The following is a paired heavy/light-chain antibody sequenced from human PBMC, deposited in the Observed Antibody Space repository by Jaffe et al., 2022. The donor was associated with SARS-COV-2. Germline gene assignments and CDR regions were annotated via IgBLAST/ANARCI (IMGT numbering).Light chain of an antibody. CDR3: QQYETYFRT. V-gene: IGKV1-5*03. CDR1: QNVYRW. Sequence: DMQMTQFPSTLSASVGDRVTITCRASQNVYRWLAWYQQKPGKVPKLLIYKASILEGGVPSRFRGSGSGTEFTLTIDTLQPDDFATYYCQQYETYFRTFGQGTRLDIK. J-gene: IGKJ2*01. CDR2: KAS.
Heavy chain of an antibody. CDR1: GFSLRSYN. CDR2: IYKDSDAI. D-gene: IGHD2-2*01. V-gene: IGHV3-48*02. J-gene: IGHJ6*02. Sequence: EVQLVESGGGLVQPGGSLRLSCVASGFSLRSYNMNWVRQAPGKGLEWVSCIYKDSDAIYYADSVKGRFTISRDNARNSLSLQMNSLRDEDTALYYCAREPEGSDGLPYGLDVWGRGTTVIVSS. CDR3: AREPEGSDGLPYGLDV.